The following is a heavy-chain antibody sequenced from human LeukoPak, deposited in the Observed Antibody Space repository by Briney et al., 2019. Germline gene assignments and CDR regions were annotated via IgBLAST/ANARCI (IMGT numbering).Heavy chain of an antibody. D-gene: IGHD6-13*01. CDR2: IYSGGST. J-gene: IGHJ4*02. V-gene: IGHV3-66*01. CDR3: ARGPYSSSWYLNGATPLFDY. Sequence: GGSLRLSCAASGFTVSSNYMSWVRQAPGKGLEWVSVIYSGGSTYYADSVKGRFTISRDNSKNTLYLQMNSLRAEDTAVYYCARGPYSSSWYLNGATPLFDYWGQGTLVTVSS. CDR1: GFTVSSNY.